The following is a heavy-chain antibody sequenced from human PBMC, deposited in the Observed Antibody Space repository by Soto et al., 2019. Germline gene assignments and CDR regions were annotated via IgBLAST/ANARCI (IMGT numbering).Heavy chain of an antibody. CDR2: INPHSGDT. CDR3: ARDVYSVEH. CDR1: GYSFTGHY. D-gene: IGHD2-8*01. Sequence: GASVKVSCKASGYSFTGHYLHWVRQAPGQGLQWVGWINPHSGDTNYAQRFQARVTMTRDTSVSTAYLELSSLRSDDTAVYYCARDVYSVEHWGQGTLVTVYS. V-gene: IGHV1-2*02. J-gene: IGHJ4*02.